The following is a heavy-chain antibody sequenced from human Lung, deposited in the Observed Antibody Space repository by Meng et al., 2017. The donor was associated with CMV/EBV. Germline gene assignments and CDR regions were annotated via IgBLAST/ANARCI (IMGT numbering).Heavy chain of an antibody. Sequence: ASVXVSXKASGYTFTGYYMHWVRQAPGQGLEWMGWINPNSGGTNYAQKFQGRVTMTRDTSISTAYMELSRLRSDDTAVYYCAREMNVYYDFWSGYYPRPDYYYYGMGVWXQGTTVTVSS. CDR2: INPNSGGT. CDR3: AREMNVYYDFWSGYYPRPDYYYYGMGV. J-gene: IGHJ6*02. CDR1: GYTFTGYY. V-gene: IGHV1-2*02. D-gene: IGHD3-3*01.